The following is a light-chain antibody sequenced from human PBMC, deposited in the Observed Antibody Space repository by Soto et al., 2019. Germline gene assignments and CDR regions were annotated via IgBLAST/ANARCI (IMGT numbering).Light chain of an antibody. J-gene: IGLJ2*01. Sequence: QSALTQPASVSGSPGQSITISCTGTSSDVGGYDYVSWYQQHPGRAPKLIIYNVSNRPSGVSNRFSGSKSGNTASLTISGLQDEDESDYYCSSYTSSNTLVVFGGGTKVTVL. V-gene: IGLV2-14*01. CDR2: NVS. CDR3: SSYTSSNTLVV. CDR1: SSDVGGYDY.